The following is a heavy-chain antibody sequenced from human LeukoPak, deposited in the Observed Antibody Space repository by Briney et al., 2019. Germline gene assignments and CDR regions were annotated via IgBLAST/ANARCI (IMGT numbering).Heavy chain of an antibody. CDR3: ASGAVGARKFYSDPFHY. Sequence: QSGGSLRLSCAASGFSVNDNYVSWVRQAPGKGLEWVSILYAAGATYYADSVRGRFIIARDNSKNTVFLEMNSLNAEDTAVYYCASGAVGARKFYSDPFHYWGQGTLVTVSS. V-gene: IGHV3-53*01. J-gene: IGHJ4*02. CDR1: GFSVNDNY. D-gene: IGHD2-15*01. CDR2: LYAAGAT.